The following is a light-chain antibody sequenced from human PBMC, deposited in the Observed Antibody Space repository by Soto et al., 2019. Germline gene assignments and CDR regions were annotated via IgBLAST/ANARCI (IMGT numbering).Light chain of an antibody. CDR1: QRITT. CDR2: GLS. V-gene: IGKV3-15*01. CDR3: QQYYDWPT. J-gene: IGKJ1*01. Sequence: ETVKTQSPATLSLSQGVRTTLSCRASQRITTVAWYQQKPGQAPRLLIYGLSIRAPGVPARFSVSGSGTEFTLTISSLQSEDFAVYFCQQYYDWPTFGRGTKVDIK.